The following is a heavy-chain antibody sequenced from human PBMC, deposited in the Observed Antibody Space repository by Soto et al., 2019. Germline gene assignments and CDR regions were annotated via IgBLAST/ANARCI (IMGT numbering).Heavy chain of an antibody. CDR3: AKIESRFFYDSTGYYPFDY. CDR2: LSGSGVST. J-gene: IGHJ4*02. V-gene: IGHV3-23*01. CDR1: GFTFSSYA. Sequence: GGSLRLSCASSGFTFSSYAMTLVRQATGKGLEWVSALSGSGVSTYYADSVMGRFTISRDNSKNTVYLQMNSLRAEDTAVYYCAKIESRFFYDSTGYYPFDYWGQGTLVTVSS. D-gene: IGHD3-22*01.